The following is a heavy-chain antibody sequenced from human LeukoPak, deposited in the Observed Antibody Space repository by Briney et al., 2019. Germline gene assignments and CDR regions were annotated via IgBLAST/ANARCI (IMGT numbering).Heavy chain of an antibody. CDR3: ARDSGSYSWFDP. V-gene: IGHV1-18*01. D-gene: IGHD1-26*01. Sequence: GASVKVSCKASGYTFSNYGISWVRQAPGQGLEWVGWIRGDNGNTNYAQKLQGRVTMTTDTSTSTAYMELRSLRSDDTAVYYCARDSGSYSWFDPWGQGTLVTVSS. CDR2: IRGDNGNT. J-gene: IGHJ5*02. CDR1: GYTFSNYG.